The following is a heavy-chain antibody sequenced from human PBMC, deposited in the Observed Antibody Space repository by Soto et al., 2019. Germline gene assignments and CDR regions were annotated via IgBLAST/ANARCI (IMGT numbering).Heavy chain of an antibody. V-gene: IGHV1-8*01. CDR1: GYTFTSYD. D-gene: IGHD1-1*01. Sequence: RASVKVSCKASGYTFTSYDIYWVRQATGQGLEWMGWMNPNTGNSGYAQKFQGRVTMTSDTSINTVHMELSSLRSEDTAVYYCARRAETNGWNGFGADKYYFDFWGQGTLVTVSS. J-gene: IGHJ4*02. CDR2: MNPNTGNS. CDR3: ARRAETNGWNGFGADKYYFDF.